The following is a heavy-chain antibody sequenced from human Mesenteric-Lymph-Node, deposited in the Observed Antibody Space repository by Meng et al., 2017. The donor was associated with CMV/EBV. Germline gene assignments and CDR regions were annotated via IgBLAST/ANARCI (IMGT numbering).Heavy chain of an antibody. V-gene: IGHV3-13*04. CDR1: GFTFSSYD. CDR3: AREPFRAITSYGMDV. Sequence: GESLKISCAASGFTFSSYDMHWVRQATGKGLEWVSAIGTAGDTYYPGSVKGRFTISRDNAKNSLYLQMNSLRAEDTDVYYCAREPFRAITSYGMDVWGQGTTVTVSS. CDR2: IGTAGDT. D-gene: IGHD3-3*01. J-gene: IGHJ6*02.